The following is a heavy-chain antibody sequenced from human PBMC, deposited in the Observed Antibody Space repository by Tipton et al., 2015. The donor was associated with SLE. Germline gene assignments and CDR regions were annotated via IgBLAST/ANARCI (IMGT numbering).Heavy chain of an antibody. CDR1: GGSISSYY. D-gene: IGHD5-18*01. CDR3: AREVGDSEGWGYFYYMDV. Sequence: LRLSCTVSGGSISSYYWSWIRQPPGKGLEWIGYIYYSGSTNYNPSLKSRVTISVDTSKNQFSLKLSSVTAADTAIYYCAREVGDSEGWGYFYYMDVWGKGTTVTVSS. V-gene: IGHV4-59*12. CDR2: IYYSGST. J-gene: IGHJ6*03.